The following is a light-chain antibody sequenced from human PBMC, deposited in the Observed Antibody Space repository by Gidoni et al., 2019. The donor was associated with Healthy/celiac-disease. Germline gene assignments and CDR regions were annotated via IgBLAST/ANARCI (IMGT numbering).Light chain of an antibody. Sequence: EIVLTQSPATLSLSPGESATLPCRASQSVSSYLAWYQQKPGQAPRLLIYDASHRATGIPARFSGSGSGTDFTLTISSLEPEDFAVYYCQQRSNWPITFGQGTRLEIK. CDR1: QSVSSY. J-gene: IGKJ5*01. CDR3: QQRSNWPIT. V-gene: IGKV3-11*01. CDR2: DAS.